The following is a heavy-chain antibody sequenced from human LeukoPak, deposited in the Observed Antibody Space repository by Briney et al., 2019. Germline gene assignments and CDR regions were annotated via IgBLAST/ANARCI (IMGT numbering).Heavy chain of an antibody. Sequence: PSETLSLTCAVSGYSISSGYYWGWIRQPPGKGLEWIGSIYHSGSTYYNPSLKSRVTISVDTAKNQSSLKLSSVTAADTAVYYYAWYSSGWYLRRGTLVTVCS. J-gene: IGHJ4*02. CDR1: GYSISSGYY. CDR2: IYHSGST. V-gene: IGHV4-38-2*01. CDR3: AWYSSGWY. D-gene: IGHD6-19*01.